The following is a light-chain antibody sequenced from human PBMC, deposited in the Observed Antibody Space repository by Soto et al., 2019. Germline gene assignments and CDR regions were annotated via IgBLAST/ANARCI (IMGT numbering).Light chain of an antibody. CDR2: EVN. Sequence: QSVLTQPASVSGSPGQSITISCTGTSSDVGIYNLVSWYQQHPGKAPKLMIYEVNKRASGVSNRFSGSKSGNTASLTISGLQAEDEADYYCCSYAGSSTWVFGGGTKVTVL. J-gene: IGLJ3*02. CDR1: SSDVGIYNL. CDR3: CSYAGSSTWV. V-gene: IGLV2-23*02.